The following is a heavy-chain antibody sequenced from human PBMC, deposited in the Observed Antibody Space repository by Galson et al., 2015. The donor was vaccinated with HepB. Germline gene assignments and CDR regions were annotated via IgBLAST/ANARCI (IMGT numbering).Heavy chain of an antibody. Sequence: SLRLSCAGSGFIFSNYGMHWVRQAPGKGLEWVAVIRYDGSNKFYADSVKGRFTISRDNSKNTVYLQMKSLRVEDTSVYYCARAGREELDYDDSSAFMFHGMDVWGQGTTVSVSS. CDR1: GFIFSNYG. CDR3: ARAGREELDYDDSSAFMFHGMDV. J-gene: IGHJ6*02. V-gene: IGHV3-33*01. D-gene: IGHD3-22*01. CDR2: IRYDGSNK.